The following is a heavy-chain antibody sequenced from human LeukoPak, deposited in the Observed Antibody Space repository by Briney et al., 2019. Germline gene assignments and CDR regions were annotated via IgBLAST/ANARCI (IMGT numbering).Heavy chain of an antibody. D-gene: IGHD3-22*01. J-gene: IGHJ4*02. CDR3: AKDRAYYYDSSDYSSYFDY. CDR2: ISWNSGRI. CDR1: GFTFDDYA. Sequence: GGSLRLSCAASGFTFDDYAMHWVRQAPGKGLEWVSGISWNSGRIYYADSVKGRFTISRDNDKNSVYLQMNSLRAEDTALYYCAKDRAYYYDSSDYSSYFDYWGQGTLVTVSS. V-gene: IGHV3-9*01.